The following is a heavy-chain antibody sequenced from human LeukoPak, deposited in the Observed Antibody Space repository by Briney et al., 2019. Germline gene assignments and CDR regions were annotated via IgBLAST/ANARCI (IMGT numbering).Heavy chain of an antibody. CDR1: GYTLTSYA. D-gene: IGHD2-2*01. CDR2: INPNSGGT. J-gene: IGHJ3*02. V-gene: IGHV1-2*02. Sequence: ASVKVSCKASGYTLTSYAMNWVRQAPGQGLGWMGWINPNSGGTNYAQKFQGRVTMTRDTSISTAYMELSRLRSDDTAVYYCARSRSGYCSSTSCSIDDAFDIWGQGTMVTVSS. CDR3: ARSRSGYCSSTSCSIDDAFDI.